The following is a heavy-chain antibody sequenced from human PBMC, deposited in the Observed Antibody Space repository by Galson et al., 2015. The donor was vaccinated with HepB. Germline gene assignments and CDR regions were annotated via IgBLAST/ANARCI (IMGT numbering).Heavy chain of an antibody. D-gene: IGHD1-1*01. Sequence: PALVKPTQTLTLTCTFSGFSLSTTGVGVGWVRQPPGKALEWLGFAYWDDDNRYSPPLKNRLTVTKDSSKNQVVLTLTNMDPADTGPYYCARRRYYYGNWDGGYIDSGGQATLVTVSS. CDR2: AYWDDDN. CDR3: ARRRYYYGNWDGGYIDS. J-gene: IGHJ4*02. V-gene: IGHV2-5*02. CDR1: GFSLSTTGVG.